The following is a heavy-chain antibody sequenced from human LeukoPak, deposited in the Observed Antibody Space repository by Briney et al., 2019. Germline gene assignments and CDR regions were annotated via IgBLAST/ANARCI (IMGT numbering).Heavy chain of an antibody. J-gene: IGHJ4*02. Sequence: GGTLRLSRAASVVTFSIDAMTWVREAPGKGLEWVSTITGSDDRTYYADSVKGRFTIYRDYSKNTLHLQMNSLRAEDTAIYYCAKGPQLGSGYHPDYWGQGTLVTVSS. CDR1: VVTFSIDA. V-gene: IGHV3-23*01. CDR3: AKGPQLGSGYHPDY. D-gene: IGHD3-22*01. CDR2: ITGSDDRT.